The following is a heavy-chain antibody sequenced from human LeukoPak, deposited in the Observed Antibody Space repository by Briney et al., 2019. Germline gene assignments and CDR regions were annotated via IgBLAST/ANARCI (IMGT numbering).Heavy chain of an antibody. CDR1: GFTFSDVW. CDR2: INQDGRGI. Sequence: GGSLRLSCAASGFTFSDVWMSCVRQAPGKGLEWVANINQDGRGIYYVDSVKGRFSISRDNTNNLLYLQMNSLRAEDTAMYFCARDSYRSLDYWGQGTLVTVSS. CDR3: ARDSYRSLDY. V-gene: IGHV3-7*01. D-gene: IGHD4-11*01. J-gene: IGHJ4*02.